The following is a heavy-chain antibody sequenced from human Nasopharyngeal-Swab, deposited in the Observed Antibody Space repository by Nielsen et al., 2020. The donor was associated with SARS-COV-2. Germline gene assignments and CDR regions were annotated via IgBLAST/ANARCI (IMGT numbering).Heavy chain of an antibody. CDR3: TTDLGSPGFDY. CDR2: IKSKTDGGTT. Sequence: WIRQPPGKGLEWVGRIKSKTDGGTTDYAAPVKGRFTISRDDSKNTLYLQMNSLKTEDTAVYYCTTDLGSPGFDYWGQGTLVTVSS. D-gene: IGHD7-27*01. J-gene: IGHJ4*02. V-gene: IGHV3-15*07.